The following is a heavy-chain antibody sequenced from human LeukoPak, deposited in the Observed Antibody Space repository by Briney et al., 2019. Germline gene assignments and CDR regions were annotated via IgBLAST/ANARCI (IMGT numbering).Heavy chain of an antibody. V-gene: IGHV3-23*01. CDR3: AKVSTVTTWDYFAY. Sequence: GGSLRLSCVASGFTFSSYAMTWVRQAPGKGLEWVSAISGSGGSTYSADSVKGRFTISRDNSKNTLYLQMNSLRVEDTAVYYCAKVSTVTTWDYFAYWGQGTLFTVSS. CDR1: GFTFSSYA. D-gene: IGHD4-17*01. J-gene: IGHJ4*02. CDR2: ISGSGGST.